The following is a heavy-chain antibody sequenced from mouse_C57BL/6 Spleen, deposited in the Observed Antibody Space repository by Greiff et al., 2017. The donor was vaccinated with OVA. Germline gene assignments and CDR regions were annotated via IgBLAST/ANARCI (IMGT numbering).Heavy chain of an antibody. J-gene: IGHJ1*03. V-gene: IGHV1-39*01. CDR2: INPNYGTT. CDR1: GYSFTDYN. D-gene: IGHD1-1*01. Sequence: EVQLQESGPELVKPGASVKISCKASGYSFTDYNMNWVKQSNGKSLEWIGVINPNYGTTSYNQKFKGKATVTVDQSSSTAYMQLNILTYEDSAVYYCAKNYYGSSYGYFDVWGTGTTVTVSS. CDR3: AKNYYGSSYGYFDV.